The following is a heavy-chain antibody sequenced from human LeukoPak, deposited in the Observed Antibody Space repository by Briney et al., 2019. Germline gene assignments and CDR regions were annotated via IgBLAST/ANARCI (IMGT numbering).Heavy chain of an antibody. V-gene: IGHV4-59*01. D-gene: IGHD3-16*02. Sequence: SETLSLTCTVSGGTISTYYWSWIRQPPGKGLEWIGYVYYSGSTNYNPSLKSRVTISVDTSKNQFSLKLSSVTAADTAMFYCARGGTVGVFGAFDIWGQGTTVTVSS. CDR1: GGTISTYY. CDR3: ARGGTVGVFGAFDI. CDR2: VYYSGST. J-gene: IGHJ3*02.